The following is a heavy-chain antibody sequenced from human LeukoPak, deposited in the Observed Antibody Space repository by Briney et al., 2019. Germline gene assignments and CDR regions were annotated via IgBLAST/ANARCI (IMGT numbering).Heavy chain of an antibody. J-gene: IGHJ5*02. Sequence: SQTLSLTCTVSGGSISSGGYYWSWIRQHPGKGLEWIGYIYYSGSTYYNPSLKSRVTISVDTSKNQFSLKLSSGTAADTAVYYCARDYRSGFDPWGQGTLVTVSS. CDR2: IYYSGST. CDR1: GGSISSGGYY. V-gene: IGHV4-31*03. CDR3: ARDYRSGFDP. D-gene: IGHD6-19*01.